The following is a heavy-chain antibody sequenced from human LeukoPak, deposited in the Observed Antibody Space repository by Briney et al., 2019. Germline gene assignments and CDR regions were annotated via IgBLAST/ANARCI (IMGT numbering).Heavy chain of an antibody. V-gene: IGHV3-7*01. Sequence: RGSLRLSCEASGFTLSTYWMNWVRQGPGKGLDWVANINPDGSGKRYVDSVKGRSTIARDNADNSLSLQMNSLRAEDTAVYYCASWGAGGNSWGQGTLVTVSS. CDR3: ASWGAGGNS. CDR2: INPDGSGK. D-gene: IGHD3-16*01. CDR1: GFTLSTYW. J-gene: IGHJ4*02.